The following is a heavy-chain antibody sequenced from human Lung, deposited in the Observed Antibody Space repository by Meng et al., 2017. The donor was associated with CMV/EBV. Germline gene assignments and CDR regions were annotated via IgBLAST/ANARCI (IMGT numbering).Heavy chain of an antibody. CDR1: GYSFTSYW. J-gene: IGHJ5*02. Sequence: GESXKISXQGSGYSFTSYWIAWVRQMPGKGLEWMGIIYPGDSDTTYSPSFQGQVTISADNSISTTYLQWNSLRASDTAMYYCARQLDTRTWDNWFDPWGQGTXVTVSS. D-gene: IGHD2-2*01. CDR3: ARQLDTRTWDNWFDP. CDR2: IYPGDSDT. V-gene: IGHV5-51*01.